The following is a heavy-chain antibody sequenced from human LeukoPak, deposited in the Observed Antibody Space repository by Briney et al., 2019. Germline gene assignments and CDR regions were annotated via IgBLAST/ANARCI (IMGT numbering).Heavy chain of an antibody. CDR2: ISGASTYT. V-gene: IGHV3-11*05. CDR3: ARDLLDYGADVVDF. CDR1: GFTFSDYY. D-gene: IGHD4-17*01. J-gene: IGHJ4*02. Sequence: GGSLRLSCAASGFTFSDYYMSWIRQAPGKGLEWVSYISGASTYTNYADSVKGRFTISRDNAKNSLYLQMNNLRAEDTAVYYCARDLLDYGADVVDFWGQGTLVTVSS.